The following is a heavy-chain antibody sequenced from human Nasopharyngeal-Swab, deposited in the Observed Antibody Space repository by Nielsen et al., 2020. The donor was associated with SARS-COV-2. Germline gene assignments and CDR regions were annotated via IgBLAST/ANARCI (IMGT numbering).Heavy chain of an antibody. CDR2: ISFDGSNK. D-gene: IGHD6-13*01. CDR1: GFIFSTYA. Sequence: GESLKISCAASGFIFSTYAMHWVRQAPGKGLEWVAVISFDGSNKYYLDSVKGRFTISRDDSENTLYLQMNSLRREDTAVYFCAKDTRLYITATGQDHWGHGTLVTVSS. J-gene: IGHJ4*01. CDR3: AKDTRLYITATGQDH. V-gene: IGHV3-30*18.